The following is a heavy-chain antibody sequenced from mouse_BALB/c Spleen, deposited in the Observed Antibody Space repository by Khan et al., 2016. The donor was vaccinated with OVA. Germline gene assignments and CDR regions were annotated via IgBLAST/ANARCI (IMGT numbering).Heavy chain of an antibody. CDR2: IDPANGNT. J-gene: IGHJ4*01. CDR1: GFKIKDTY. D-gene: IGHD1-2*01. CDR3: TYSLLLDGMDY. Sequence: VQLQQSGTELVKPGASVKLSCTASGFKIKDTYIHWVKQRPEQGLEWIGRIDPANGNTKYDPKFQGKATITADTSSNTAYLQLSSLTTEDTAVYYGTYSLLLDGMDYWGQGTSVTVSS. V-gene: IGHV14-3*02.